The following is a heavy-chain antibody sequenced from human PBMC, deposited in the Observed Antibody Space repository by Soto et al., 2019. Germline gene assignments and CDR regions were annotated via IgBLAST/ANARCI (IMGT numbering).Heavy chain of an antibody. CDR1: GYTFTGYY. V-gene: IGHV1-2*04. CDR3: GRLAPVSGYDYSFYS. J-gene: IGHJ3*02. D-gene: IGHD5-12*01. Sequence: GSSVKVSCKASGYTFTGYYMHWVRQAPGQGLEWMGWINPNCGGTNYAQKFHGWVTMTRDTSISKAYMELSRLRSDDTAGYYFGRLAPVSGYDYSFYSWGQGRMV. CDR2: INPNCGGT.